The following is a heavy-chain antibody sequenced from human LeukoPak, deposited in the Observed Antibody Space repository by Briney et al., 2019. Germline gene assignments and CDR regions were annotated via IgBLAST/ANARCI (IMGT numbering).Heavy chain of an antibody. Sequence: ASVKISCKASGYMFTSYGITWVRQAPGQGLEWMGLISPYSGKTNPSQNLQGRVTMSTDTSTTTVYMDVRSLTSDDTAIYYCARVLGATAFDYWGERTLVTVSS. CDR3: ARVLGATAFDY. V-gene: IGHV1-18*01. D-gene: IGHD1-26*01. CDR2: ISPYSGKT. CDR1: GYMFTSYG. J-gene: IGHJ4*02.